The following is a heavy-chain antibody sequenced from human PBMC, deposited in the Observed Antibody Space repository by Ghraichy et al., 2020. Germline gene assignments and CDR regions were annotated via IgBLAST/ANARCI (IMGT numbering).Heavy chain of an antibody. CDR2: IYSGGST. V-gene: IGHV3-66*02. Sequence: LSLTCAASGFTVSSNYMSWVRQAPGKGLEWVSVIYSGGSTYYADSVKGRFTISRDNSKNTLYLQMNSLRAEDTAVYYCARDYGDFPLDYWGQGTLVTVSS. CDR1: GFTVSSNY. D-gene: IGHD4-17*01. CDR3: ARDYGDFPLDY. J-gene: IGHJ4*02.